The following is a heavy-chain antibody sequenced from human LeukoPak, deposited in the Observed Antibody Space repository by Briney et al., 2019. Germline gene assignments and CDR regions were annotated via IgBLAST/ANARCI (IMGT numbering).Heavy chain of an antibody. Sequence: GGTLRLSCAASGFTFSSYWMHWVRQAPGKGLVWVSRINSDGSSISYADPVKGRFTISRDNAKNTLYLQMNSLRAEDTAVYYCVRVVAAAGTHWGQGTLVTVSS. V-gene: IGHV3-74*01. CDR3: VRVVAAAGTH. CDR1: GFTFSSYW. D-gene: IGHD6-13*01. J-gene: IGHJ4*02. CDR2: INSDGSSI.